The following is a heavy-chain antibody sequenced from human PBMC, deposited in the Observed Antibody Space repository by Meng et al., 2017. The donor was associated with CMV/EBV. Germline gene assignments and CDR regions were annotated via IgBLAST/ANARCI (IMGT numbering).Heavy chain of an antibody. Sequence: GESLKISCAASGFTFSSYAMHWVRQAPGKGLEWVAVISYDGSNKYYADSVKGRFTISRDNSKNTLYLQMNSLRAEDTAVYYCARGRRGCSSTSCYKYFDYWGQGTLVTVSS. D-gene: IGHD2-2*02. J-gene: IGHJ4*02. V-gene: IGHV3-30-3*01. CDR2: ISYDGSNK. CDR3: ARGRRGCSSTSCYKYFDY. CDR1: GFTFSSYA.